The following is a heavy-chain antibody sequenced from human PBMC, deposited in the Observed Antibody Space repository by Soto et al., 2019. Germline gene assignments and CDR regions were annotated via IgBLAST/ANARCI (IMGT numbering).Heavy chain of an antibody. V-gene: IGHV3-23*01. CDR2: ISGSGGST. CDR3: AKRTVGGYFDL. Sequence: EVQLLESGGGLVQPGGSLRLSCAASGFTFSSYAMNWVRQAPGKGLEWVSVISGSGGSTYYADAVKGRFTISRDNSKNTLYLQMNSLRAEDTAVYYCAKRTVGGYFDLWGRGTLVTVSS. D-gene: IGHD1-26*01. CDR1: GFTFSSYA. J-gene: IGHJ2*01.